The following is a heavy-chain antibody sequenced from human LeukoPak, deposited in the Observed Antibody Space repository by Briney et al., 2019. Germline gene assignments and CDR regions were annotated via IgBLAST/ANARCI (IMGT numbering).Heavy chain of an antibody. V-gene: IGHV3-7*01. D-gene: IGHD1-26*01. Sequence: GGSLRLSCAASGFTFSSYWMSWVRQAPGKGLEWVANIKQDGSEKYYVDSVKGRFTSRDNAKNSLYLQMNSLRAEDTAVYYCARSRGSYHTNFDYWGQGTLVTVSS. CDR1: GFTFSSYW. CDR3: ARSRGSYHTNFDY. CDR2: IKQDGSEK. J-gene: IGHJ4*02.